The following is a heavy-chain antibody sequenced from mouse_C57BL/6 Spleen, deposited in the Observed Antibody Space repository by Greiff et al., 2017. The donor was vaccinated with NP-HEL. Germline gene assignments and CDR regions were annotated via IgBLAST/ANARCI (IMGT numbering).Heavy chain of an antibody. CDR2: INPNNGGT. CDR1: GYTFTDYY. V-gene: IGHV1-26*01. D-gene: IGHD1-1*02. J-gene: IGHJ4*01. Sequence: EVQLQQSGPELVKPGASVKISCKASGYTFTDYYMNWVKQSHGKSLEWIGDINPNNGGTSYNQKFKGKATLTVDKSSSTAYMELRSLTSEDSAVYYCARAGGYYYAMDYWGQGTSVTVSS. CDR3: ARAGGYYYAMDY.